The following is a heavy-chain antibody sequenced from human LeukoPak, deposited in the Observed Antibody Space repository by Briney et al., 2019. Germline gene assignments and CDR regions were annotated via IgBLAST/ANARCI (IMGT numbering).Heavy chain of an antibody. CDR3: ARDRHSSSWYLNWFDP. CDR1: GFTFGYYY. Sequence: GVSLRLYCEASGFTFGYYYMSWRGQGPGSGLALVSYISSSGSTIYYADSVKGRFTISRDNAKNSLYLQMNSLRAEDTAVYYCARDRHSSSWYLNWFDPWGQGTLVTVSS. V-gene: IGHV3-11*01. CDR2: ISSSGSTI. J-gene: IGHJ5*02. D-gene: IGHD6-13*01.